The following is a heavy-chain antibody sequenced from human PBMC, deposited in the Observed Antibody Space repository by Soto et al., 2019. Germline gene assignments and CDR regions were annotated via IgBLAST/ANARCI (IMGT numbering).Heavy chain of an antibody. CDR3: ARDVYCTSGSCYPLFDF. V-gene: IGHV1-18*01. Sequence: ASVKVSCKTSGYTFTSYGISWVRQAPGQGLEWMGWISANNGHTNYAQRLQGRVAMTTDTSTSTAYMELRSLRSDDTAVYYCARDVYCTSGSCYPLFDFWG. J-gene: IGHJ4*01. CDR2: ISANNGHT. D-gene: IGHD2-15*01. CDR1: GYTFTSYG.